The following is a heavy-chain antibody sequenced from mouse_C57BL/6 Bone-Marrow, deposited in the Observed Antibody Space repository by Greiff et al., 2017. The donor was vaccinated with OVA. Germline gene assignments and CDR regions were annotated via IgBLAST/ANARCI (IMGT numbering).Heavy chain of an antibody. CDR2: IYPGNGDT. D-gene: IGHD2-5*01. Sequence: LQQSGAELVRPGSSVTMSCKASGSPFTSYYLPFVPPPPSPGLSWLGAIYPGNGDTSYNQKFKGKATLTVDKSSSTAYMQLSSLTSEDSAVYFCARRDSNQAWFAYWGQGTLVTVSA. J-gene: IGHJ3*01. CDR1: GSPFTSYY. V-gene: IGHV1-12*01. CDR3: ARRDSNQAWFAY.